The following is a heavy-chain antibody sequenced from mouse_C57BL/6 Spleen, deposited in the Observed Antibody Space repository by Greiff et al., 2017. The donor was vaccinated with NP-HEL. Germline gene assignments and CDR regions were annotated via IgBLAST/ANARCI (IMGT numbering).Heavy chain of an antibody. D-gene: IGHD1-1*01. CDR1: GYTFTSYW. J-gene: IGHJ2*01. CDR2: IHPTSGST. V-gene: IGHV1-64*01. Sequence: QVQLKQPGAELVKPGASVKLSCKASGYTFTSYWMHWVKQRPGQGLEWIGMIHPTSGSTNYNEKFKSKATLTVDKSSSTAYMQLSSLTSEDSAVYYCARRGSYGSSPFDDWGQGTTLTVSS. CDR3: ARRGSYGSSPFDD.